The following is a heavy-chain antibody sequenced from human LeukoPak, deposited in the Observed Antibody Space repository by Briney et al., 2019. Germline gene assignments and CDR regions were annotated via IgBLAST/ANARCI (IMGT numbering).Heavy chain of an antibody. CDR2: ISWDGGST. Sequence: SGGSLRLSCAASGFIFNSYGMNWVRQAPGKGLEWVSLISWDGGSTYYADSVKGRFTISRDNSKNSLYLQMNSLRAEDTALYYCAKAVATYYYYYMDVWGKGTTVTVSS. CDR1: GFIFNSYG. J-gene: IGHJ6*03. D-gene: IGHD5-12*01. CDR3: AKAVATYYYYYMDV. V-gene: IGHV3-43D*03.